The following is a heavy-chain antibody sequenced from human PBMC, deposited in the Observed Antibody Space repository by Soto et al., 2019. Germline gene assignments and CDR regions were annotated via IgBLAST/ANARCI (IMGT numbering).Heavy chain of an antibody. D-gene: IGHD2-15*01. CDR3: ARWVAATFYFDY. CDR2: ISSSSSYI. CDR1: GFTFSSYS. Sequence: GGSLRLSCAASGFTFSSYSMNWVRQAPGKGLGWVSSISSSSSYIYYADSVKGRFTISRDNAKNSLYLQMNSLRAEDTAVYYCARWVAATFYFDYWGQGTLVTVSS. V-gene: IGHV3-21*01. J-gene: IGHJ4*02.